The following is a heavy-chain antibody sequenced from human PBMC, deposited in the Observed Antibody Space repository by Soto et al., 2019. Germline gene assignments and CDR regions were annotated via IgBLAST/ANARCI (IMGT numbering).Heavy chain of an antibody. Sequence: PGGSLRLSCAASGFAFSSYGMHWVRQAPGKGLEWVAVISYDGSNKYYADSVKGRFTISRDNSKNTLYLQMNSLRAEDTAVYYCAKDESNGSESYYKGPFDYWGQGTLVTVSS. CDR1: GFAFSSYG. CDR3: AKDESNGSESYYKGPFDY. CDR2: ISYDGSNK. V-gene: IGHV3-30*18. J-gene: IGHJ4*02. D-gene: IGHD3-10*01.